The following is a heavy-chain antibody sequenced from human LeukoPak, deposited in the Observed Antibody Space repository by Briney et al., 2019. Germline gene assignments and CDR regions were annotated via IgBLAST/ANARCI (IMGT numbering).Heavy chain of an antibody. D-gene: IGHD3-22*01. CDR1: GFPFNSYA. CDR2: ISGSGDKI. Sequence: GGSLRLSCAASGFPFNSYAMTWVRQAPGKGLEWVSGISGSGDKIYSAGSVKGRFTISRDNSKNMLFLQMNGLRAEDTAVYYCASDSPNDYWGQGTLVTVSS. CDR3: ASDSPNDY. V-gene: IGHV3-23*01. J-gene: IGHJ4*02.